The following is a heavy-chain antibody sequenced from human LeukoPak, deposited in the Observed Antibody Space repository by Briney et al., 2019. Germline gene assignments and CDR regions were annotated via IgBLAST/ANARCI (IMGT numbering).Heavy chain of an antibody. CDR1: GFTFSSYT. J-gene: IGHJ4*02. CDR3: ARGQDYYDSSGYYYALDY. D-gene: IGHD3-22*01. Sequence: GGSLRLSCAASGFTFSSYTMNWVRQAPGKGLEWVSSISSSSTYIYYADSVKGRFTISRDNAKNSLYLQMNSLRAEDTAVYYCARGQDYYDSSGYYYALDYWGQGTLATVSS. CDR2: ISSSSTYI. V-gene: IGHV3-21*01.